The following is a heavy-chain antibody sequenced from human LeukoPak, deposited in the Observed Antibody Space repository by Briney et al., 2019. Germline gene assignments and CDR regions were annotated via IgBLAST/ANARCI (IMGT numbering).Heavy chain of an antibody. D-gene: IGHD1-26*01. Sequence: ASVKVSCKASRGTFSSYAISWVRQAPGQGLEWMGRIIPILGIANYAQKFQGGVTITADKSTSTAYMELSSLRSEDTAVYYCAREEVGATIYYYYGMDVWGQGTTVTVSS. CDR2: IIPILGIA. CDR3: AREEVGATIYYYYGMDV. CDR1: RGTFSSYA. V-gene: IGHV1-69*04. J-gene: IGHJ6*02.